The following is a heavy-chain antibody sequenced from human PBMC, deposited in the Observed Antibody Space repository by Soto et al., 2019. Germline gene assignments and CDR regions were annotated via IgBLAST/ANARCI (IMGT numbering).Heavy chain of an antibody. Sequence: SETLSLTCTVSGDSVSSGSSYWGWIRQPPGKALEWIGYIYYSGSTNYNPSLKSRVTISVDTSKNQFSLKLSSVTAADTAVYYCVRQQSADCSGRTCYHASHFSGQGTMVTVSS. CDR2: IYYSGST. D-gene: IGHD2-15*01. CDR1: GDSVSSGSSY. J-gene: IGHJ3*01. V-gene: IGHV4-61*01. CDR3: VRQQSADCSGRTCYHASHF.